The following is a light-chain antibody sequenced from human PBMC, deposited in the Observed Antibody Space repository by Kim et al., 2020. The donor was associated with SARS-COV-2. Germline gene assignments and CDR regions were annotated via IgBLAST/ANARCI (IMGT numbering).Light chain of an antibody. J-gene: IGKJ5*01. V-gene: IGKV3-15*01. CDR2: AAS. Sequence: SPGERAPLSCRASQSVSSNIAWYQQKPGQTPRLLIFAASTRATGIPARFSGSGSGTEFTLTISSLQSEDFAVYYCQQYNNWPPVTFGQGTRLEIK. CDR1: QSVSSN. CDR3: QQYNNWPPVT.